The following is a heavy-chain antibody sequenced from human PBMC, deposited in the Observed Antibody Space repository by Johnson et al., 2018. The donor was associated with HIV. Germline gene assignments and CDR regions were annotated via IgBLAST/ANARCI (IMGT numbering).Heavy chain of an antibody. CDR3: ARGHYYDTGHDAFDI. CDR1: GFTFDDYG. J-gene: IGHJ3*02. V-gene: IGHV3-20*04. Sequence: VQLVESGGGVVRPGGSLRLSCAASGFTFDDYGLAWVRQAPGKGLEWVSGIHWNGAGTGYADSVKGRFTISRDNSKNTLYLQMNSLRAEDTAVYYCARGHYYDTGHDAFDIWGQGTMVTVSS. D-gene: IGHD3-22*01. CDR2: IHWNGAGT.